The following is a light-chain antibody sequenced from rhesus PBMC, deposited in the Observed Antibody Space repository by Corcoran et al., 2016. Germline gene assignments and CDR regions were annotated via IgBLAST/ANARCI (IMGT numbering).Light chain of an antibody. J-gene: IGKJ2*01. V-gene: IGKV3S9*01. CDR1: QSVSSY. CDR2: GAS. Sequence: EIVMTQSPGTLSLSPGERATLSCRASQSVSSYVAWYQQKPEQAPRLLIPGASSRATGIPDRFSGIGSGTDFTLTISSLEPEDFAVYYCQQYNNWPYSFGQGTKVEIK. CDR3: QQYNNWPYS.